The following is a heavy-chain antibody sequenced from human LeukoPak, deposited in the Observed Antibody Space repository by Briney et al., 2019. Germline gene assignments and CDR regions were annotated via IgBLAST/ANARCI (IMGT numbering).Heavy chain of an antibody. CDR3: ASTSDSGGYYYDY. J-gene: IGHJ4*02. Sequence: PSETLSLTCTVSSDSISTYYWSWIRQPAGKGLEWIGRIYTSGSTNYNPSLKSRVTMSVDTSKTQFSLKLSSVTAADTAVYYCASTSDSGGYYYDYWGQGTLVTVSS. D-gene: IGHD3-22*01. CDR1: SDSISTYY. CDR2: IYTSGST. V-gene: IGHV4-4*07.